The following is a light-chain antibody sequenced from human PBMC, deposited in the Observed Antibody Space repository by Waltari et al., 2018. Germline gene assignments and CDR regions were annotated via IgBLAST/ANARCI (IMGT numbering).Light chain of an antibody. J-gene: IGKJ4*01. CDR3: MQALQTPLT. Sequence: DIVMTQSPLSLRVTSGEPASISCRSSQSLLHSNGYTYLDWYLQMPGQSPQLLIYLGSNRASGVPDRFSGSGSGTDFTLKISRVEAEDVGVYYCMQALQTPLTFGGGTKVEIK. CDR1: QSLLHSNGYTY. V-gene: IGKV2-28*01. CDR2: LGS.